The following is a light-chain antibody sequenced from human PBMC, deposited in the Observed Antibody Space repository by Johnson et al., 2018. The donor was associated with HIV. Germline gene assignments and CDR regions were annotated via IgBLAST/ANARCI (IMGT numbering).Light chain of an antibody. CDR3: GTWDSRLSLFV. V-gene: IGLV1-51*01. J-gene: IGLJ1*01. CDR2: DNN. CDR1: SSNIGNNY. Sequence: QSALTQPPSVSAAPGQRVTISCSGSSSNIGNNYVSWYQQLPGTAPKLLIYDNNKRPSGIPDRFSGSKSGTSATLGITGLQTGDEADYYCGTWDSRLSLFVFGTGTKVTVL.